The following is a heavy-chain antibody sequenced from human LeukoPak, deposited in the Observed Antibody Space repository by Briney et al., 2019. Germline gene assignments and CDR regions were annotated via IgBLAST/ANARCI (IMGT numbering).Heavy chain of an antibody. Sequence: PSETLSLTCAVFGGPFSGYYWSWIRQPPGQGLEWIGEINHSGTTDYNPSLKSRVTMSVDTSKNQFSLKLSSVTAADTAVYYCARDVIAAAGTADYWGQGTLVTVSS. CDR2: INHSGTT. V-gene: IGHV4-34*01. J-gene: IGHJ4*02. CDR3: ARDVIAAAGTADY. CDR1: GGPFSGYY. D-gene: IGHD6-13*01.